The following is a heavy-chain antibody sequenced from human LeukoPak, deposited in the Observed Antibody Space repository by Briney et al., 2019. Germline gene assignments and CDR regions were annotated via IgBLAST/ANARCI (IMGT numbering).Heavy chain of an antibody. D-gene: IGHD3-22*01. CDR2: IKSKTDGGTT. J-gene: IGHJ6*02. CDR3: TTGITMIVVAIYGMDV. CDR1: GFTFNNAW. Sequence: GGSLRLSCAASGFTFNNAWMSWVRQAPGKGLEWVGRIKSKTDGGTTDYAAPVKGRFTISRDDSKKTLYLQMNSLETEDTAVYYCTTGITMIVVAIYGMDVWGQGTTVTVSS. V-gene: IGHV3-15*01.